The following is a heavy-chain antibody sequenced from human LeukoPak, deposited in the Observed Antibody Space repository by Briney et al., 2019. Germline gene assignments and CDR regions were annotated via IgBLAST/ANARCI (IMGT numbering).Heavy chain of an antibody. J-gene: IGHJ6*03. CDR1: GYTFTSYG. D-gene: IGHD2-21*01. Sequence: ASVKVSCKTSGYTFTSYGISWVRQAPGQGLEWMGWISAYNGNTNYGQKFQDRITMTTDTSTSTAYMELRSLRSDDTAVYYCARDRVNYYYYMDVWGKGTTVTVSS. V-gene: IGHV1-18*01. CDR2: ISAYNGNT. CDR3: ARDRVNYYYYMDV.